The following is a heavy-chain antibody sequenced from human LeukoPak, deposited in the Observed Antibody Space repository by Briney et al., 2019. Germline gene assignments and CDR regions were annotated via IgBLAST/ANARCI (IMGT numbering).Heavy chain of an antibody. J-gene: IGHJ4*02. CDR2: IHHSGSS. CDR1: GDSVSGSFW. V-gene: IGHV4-4*02. Sequence: SETLSLTCAVSGDSVSGSFWWSWVRQPPHKGLEWIGEIHHSGSSNYNPSLESRVIISLDGSKNLLSLELSSVTAADTAVYYCVRHSGWYFGYWGQGTLVTVSS. CDR3: VRHSGWYFGY. D-gene: IGHD6-19*01.